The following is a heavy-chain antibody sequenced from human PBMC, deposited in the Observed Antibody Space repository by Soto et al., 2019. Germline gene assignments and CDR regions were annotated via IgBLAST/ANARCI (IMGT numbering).Heavy chain of an antibody. Sequence: PVKVTCKASGYTFTGYYMHWVRQAPGQGLEWMGWINPNSGGTNYAQKFQGRVTMTRDTSISTAYMELSRLRSDDTAVYYCARERRLGYCSSTSCYWGMDVWGQGTTVTVSS. D-gene: IGHD2-2*01. CDR2: INPNSGGT. V-gene: IGHV1-2*02. CDR3: ARERRLGYCSSTSCYWGMDV. J-gene: IGHJ6*02. CDR1: GYTFTGYY.